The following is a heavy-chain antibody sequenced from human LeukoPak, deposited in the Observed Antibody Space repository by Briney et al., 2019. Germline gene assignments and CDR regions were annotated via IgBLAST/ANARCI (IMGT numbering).Heavy chain of an antibody. Sequence: SETLSLTCTVSGGSLSSYYWSWIRQPPGKGLEWTGYIYYSGSTNYNPSLKSRVTISVDTSKNQFSLKLNSVTAADTAVYYCAREYYYDTSGYKDWGQGTLVTVSP. J-gene: IGHJ4*02. V-gene: IGHV4-59*01. CDR3: AREYYYDTSGYKD. D-gene: IGHD3-22*01. CDR1: GGSLSSYY. CDR2: IYYSGST.